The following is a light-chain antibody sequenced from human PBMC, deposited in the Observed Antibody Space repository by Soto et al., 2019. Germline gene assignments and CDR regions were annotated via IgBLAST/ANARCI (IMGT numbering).Light chain of an antibody. V-gene: IGKV3-11*01. CDR3: HQLSTWPFT. CDR2: DAS. CDR1: QSISSH. J-gene: IGKJ3*01. Sequence: EIVLTQSPATLSLSPGERATLSCRARQSISSHLAWYQQKPDQSPRLLIYDASNRATGIPARFSGSGSGTDFTLTISSLEPEDFAVYYSHQLSTWPFTFGLGTKVDIK.